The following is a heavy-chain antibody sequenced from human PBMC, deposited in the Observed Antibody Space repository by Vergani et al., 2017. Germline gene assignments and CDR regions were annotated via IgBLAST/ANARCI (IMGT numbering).Heavy chain of an antibody. CDR1: GGSISSYY. Sequence: QVQLQESGPGLVKPSETLSLTCTVSGGSISSYYWSWIRQPPGKGLEWIGYIYYSGSTNYNPALKSRGTISVDTAKNQFSLKLSSVTAADTAVYYCARDTVAAACLFDYWGQGTLVTVSS. CDR3: ARDTVAAACLFDY. V-gene: IGHV4-59*01. J-gene: IGHJ4*02. D-gene: IGHD6-13*01. CDR2: IYYSGST.